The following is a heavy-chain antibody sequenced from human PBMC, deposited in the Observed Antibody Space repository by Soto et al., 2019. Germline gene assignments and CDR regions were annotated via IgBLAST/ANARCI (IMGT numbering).Heavy chain of an antibody. J-gene: IGHJ3*01. V-gene: IGHV4-59*01. Sequence: SDTLSLTCTVSGGSISSYYWRWIRQPPGKGLEWIGYIYYSGSTNYNPSLKSRVTISVDTSKNQFSLKLSSVTAADTAVYYCARRYGSAFDFWGQGTMVTVSS. CDR1: GGSISSYY. CDR2: IYYSGST. CDR3: ARRYGSAFDF. D-gene: IGHD3-10*01.